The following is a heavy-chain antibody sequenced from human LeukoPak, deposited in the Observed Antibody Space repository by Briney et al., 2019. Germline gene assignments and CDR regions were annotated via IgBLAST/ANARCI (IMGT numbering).Heavy chain of an antibody. V-gene: IGHV4-59*01. CDR2: IYYSGST. D-gene: IGHD6-19*01. CDR1: DDSISTYY. CDR3: ARASSRRLLFDY. J-gene: IGHJ4*02. Sequence: SETLSLTCTVSDDSISTYYWSWIRQPPGKGLEWIGYIYYSGSTNYNPSLKSRVTISVDTSKNQFSLKLNSVTAADTAVYYCARASSRRLLFDYWGQGTLVTVSS.